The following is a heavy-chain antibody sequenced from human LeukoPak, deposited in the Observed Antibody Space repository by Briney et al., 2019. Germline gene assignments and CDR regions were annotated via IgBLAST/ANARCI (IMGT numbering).Heavy chain of an antibody. J-gene: IGHJ5*02. CDR1: GGSLSGYY. CDR2: INHSGST. V-gene: IGHV4-34*01. CDR3: ARAYDSSGYYYLWFDP. Sequence: SETLSLTCAVYGGSLSGYYWSWIRQPPGKGLEWIGEINHSGSTNYNPSLKSRVTISVDTSKNQFSLKLSSVTAADTAVYYCARAYDSSGYYYLWFDPWGQGTLVTVSS. D-gene: IGHD3-22*01.